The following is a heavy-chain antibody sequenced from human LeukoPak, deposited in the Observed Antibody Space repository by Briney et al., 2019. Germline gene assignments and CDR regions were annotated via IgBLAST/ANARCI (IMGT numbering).Heavy chain of an antibody. V-gene: IGHV3-53*01. CDR2: IHDGGIT. D-gene: IGHD1-14*01. CDR1: GFTFISNY. J-gene: IGHJ4*02. CDR3: ARTHPTGYFDY. Sequence: PGGSLRLSCAASGFTFISNYMSWVRQAPGKGLECVSVIHDGGITYYADSVKGRFTISRDNSKNTVYLQMNSLRAGDTAVYYCARTHPTGYFDYWGQGTLVTVSS.